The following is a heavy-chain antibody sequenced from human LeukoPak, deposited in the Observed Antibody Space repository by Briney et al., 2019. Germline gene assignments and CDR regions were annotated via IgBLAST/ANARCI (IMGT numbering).Heavy chain of an antibody. D-gene: IGHD3-3*01. V-gene: IGHV4-34*01. Sequence: SETLSLTCAVYGGSFSGYYWSWIRQPPGKGLEWIGEINHSGSTNYNPSLKSRVTISVDTSKNQFSLKLSSVTAADTAVYYRARARLRFLEWLSPFDYWGQGTLVTVSS. CDR2: INHSGST. CDR1: GGSFSGYY. CDR3: ARARLRFLEWLSPFDY. J-gene: IGHJ4*02.